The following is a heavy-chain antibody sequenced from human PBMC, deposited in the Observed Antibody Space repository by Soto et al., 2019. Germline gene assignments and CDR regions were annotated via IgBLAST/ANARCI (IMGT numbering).Heavy chain of an antibody. J-gene: IGHJ4*02. V-gene: IGHV3-30-3*01. CDR1: GFTFSSYA. D-gene: IGHD5-18*01. CDR2: ISYDGSNK. Sequence: HPGGSLRLSCAASGFTFSSYAMSWVRQAPGKGLEWVAVISYDGSNKYYADSVKGRFTISRDNSKNTLYLQMNSLRAEDTAVYYSARGYSYPDYWGQGTLVTVSS. CDR3: ARGYSYPDY.